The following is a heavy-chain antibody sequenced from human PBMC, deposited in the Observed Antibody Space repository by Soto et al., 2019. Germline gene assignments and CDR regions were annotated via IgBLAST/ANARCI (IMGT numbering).Heavy chain of an antibody. J-gene: IGHJ4*02. V-gene: IGHV1-69*06. CDR3: ARTLRYFDWFLVDY. CDR2: IIPIFGTA. Sequence: XVKVSCKASGGTFSSYAISCVRQAPGQGLEWMGGIIPIFGTANYAQKFQGRVTITADKSTSTAYMELSSLRSEDTAVYYCARTLRYFDWFLVDYWGQGTLVTVSS. D-gene: IGHD3-9*01. CDR1: GGTFSSYA.